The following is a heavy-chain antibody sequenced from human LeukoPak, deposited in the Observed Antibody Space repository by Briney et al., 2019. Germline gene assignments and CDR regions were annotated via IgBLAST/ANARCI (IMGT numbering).Heavy chain of an antibody. J-gene: IGHJ4*02. CDR2: IYHSGST. CDR1: GGSISSGGYS. V-gene: IGHV4-30-2*01. CDR3: ARHPDY. Sequence: SETQSLTCAVSGGSISSGGYSWSWIRQPPGKGLEWIGYIYHSGSTYYNPSLKSRVTISVDRSKNQFSLKLSSVTAADTAVYYCARHPDYWGQGTLVTVSS.